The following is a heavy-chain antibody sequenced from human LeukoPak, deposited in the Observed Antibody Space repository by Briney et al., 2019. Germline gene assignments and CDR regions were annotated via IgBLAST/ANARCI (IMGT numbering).Heavy chain of an antibody. CDR3: ARVMRGITGFVFDY. D-gene: IGHD1-20*01. J-gene: IGHJ4*02. V-gene: IGHV4-34*01. Sequence: SETLSLTCAVYGGSFSGYYWSWIRQPPGKGLEWIGEINHSGSTNYNPSLKSRVTMSVDTSKNQFSLKLSSVTAADTAVYHCARVMRGITGFVFDYWGQGTLVTVSS. CDR1: GGSFSGYY. CDR2: INHSGST.